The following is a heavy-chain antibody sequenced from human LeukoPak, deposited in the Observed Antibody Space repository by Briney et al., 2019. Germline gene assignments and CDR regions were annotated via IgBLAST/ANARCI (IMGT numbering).Heavy chain of an antibody. J-gene: IGHJ3*02. CDR3: ARDELLGDAFDI. D-gene: IGHD1-26*01. Sequence: SETLSLTCTVSGGSISSGGYYWSWIRQPPGKGLEWIGYIYYSGSTNYNPSLKSRVTISVDTSKNQFSLKLSSVTAADTAVYYCARDELLGDAFDIWGQGTMVTVSS. V-gene: IGHV4-61*08. CDR2: IYYSGST. CDR1: GGSISSGGYY.